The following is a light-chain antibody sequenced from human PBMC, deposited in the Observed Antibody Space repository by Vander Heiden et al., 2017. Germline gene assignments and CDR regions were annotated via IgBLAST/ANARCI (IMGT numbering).Light chain of an antibody. CDR1: QGVSSY. CDR2: SAS. CDR3: QQYNTSPYT. Sequence: DIQMTQSPSSLSASIGDRVTMTCRASQGVSSYLAWFQQKPGKAPKCLIYSASSLQSGVPSKFSGSGFGTSFTLTISSLQPEDIATYYCQQYNTSPYTFGQGTKVEIK. V-gene: IGKV1-16*02. J-gene: IGKJ2*01.